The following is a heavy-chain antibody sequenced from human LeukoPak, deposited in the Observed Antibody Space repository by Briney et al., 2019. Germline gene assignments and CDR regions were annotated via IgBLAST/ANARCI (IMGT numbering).Heavy chain of an antibody. Sequence: GASVKVSCKASGYTFTGYYMHWVRQAPGQGLEWMGWINPNSGGTNYAQKFQGRVTMTRDTSISTAYMKLSRLRSDDTAVYYCARGQDELLWFGEFDYYYYYGMDVWGQGTTVTVSS. J-gene: IGHJ6*02. D-gene: IGHD3-10*01. CDR1: GYTFTGYY. V-gene: IGHV1-2*02. CDR2: INPNSGGT. CDR3: ARGQDELLWFGEFDYYYYYGMDV.